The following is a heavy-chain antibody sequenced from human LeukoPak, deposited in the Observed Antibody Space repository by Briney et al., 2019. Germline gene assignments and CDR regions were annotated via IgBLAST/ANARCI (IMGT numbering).Heavy chain of an antibody. CDR1: GYTFTGYY. V-gene: IGHV1-2*02. CDR2: INPNSGGT. D-gene: IGHD6-13*01. Sequence: ASVNVSCKASGYTFTGYYMHWVRQAPGQGLEWMGWINPNSGGTNYTQKFQGRVTMTRDTSISTAYMELSRLRSDDTAVYYCARVTYSSSLFDYWGQGTLVTVSS. CDR3: ARVTYSSSLFDY. J-gene: IGHJ4*02.